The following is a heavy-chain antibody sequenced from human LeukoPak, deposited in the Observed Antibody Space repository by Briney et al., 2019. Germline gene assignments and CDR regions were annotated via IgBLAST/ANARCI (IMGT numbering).Heavy chain of an antibody. D-gene: IGHD6-13*01. CDR3: ARGAAAGFDY. CDR2: IYHSGST. V-gene: IGHV4-30-2*01. CDR1: GGSISSCGYS. Sequence: SETLSLTCAVSGGSISSCGYSWSWIRQPPGKGLEWIGYIYHSGSTYYNPSLKSRVTISVDRSKNQFSLKLSSVTAADTAVYYCARGAAAGFDYWGQGTLVTVSS. J-gene: IGHJ4*02.